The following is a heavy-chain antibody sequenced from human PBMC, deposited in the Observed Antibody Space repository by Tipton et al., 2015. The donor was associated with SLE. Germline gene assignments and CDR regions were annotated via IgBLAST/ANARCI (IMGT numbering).Heavy chain of an antibody. CDR3: AILVRDSSGPRAFDL. CDR1: GHSFTSYW. V-gene: IGHV5-51*01. Sequence: VQLVQSGAVVKKPGESLKSSRKGSGHSFTSYWIDWVRQMPGKGLEWMGNIYPGDSDTRYSPSFQGQATISADKSIGTAYLQWSSLKTWDTAMYYCAILVRDSSGPRAFDLGHQETMVTVS. CDR2: IYPGDSDT. D-gene: IGHD6-25*01. J-gene: IGHJ3*01.